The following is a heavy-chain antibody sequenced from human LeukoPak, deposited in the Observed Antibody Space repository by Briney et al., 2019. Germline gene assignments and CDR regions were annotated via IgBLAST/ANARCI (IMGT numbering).Heavy chain of an antibody. CDR3: AREGGFYRPLDY. Sequence: SETLSLTCGVPGGSVSSTNWWTWIRQPPGKGLEWIGEVHLDGRTNFNPSLKSRLTMSVDLSENHVSLKLTSVTAADTAVYYCAREGGFYRPLDYSGQGTLVTVSS. CDR2: VHLDGRT. CDR1: GGSVSSTNW. J-gene: IGHJ4*02. V-gene: IGHV4-4*02. D-gene: IGHD6-25*01.